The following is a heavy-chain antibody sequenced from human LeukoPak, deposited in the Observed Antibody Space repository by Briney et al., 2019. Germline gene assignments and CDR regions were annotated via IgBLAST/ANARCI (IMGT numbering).Heavy chain of an antibody. CDR3: ARDLAIVVVITTRPRGVFDY. V-gene: IGHV1-3*01. J-gene: IGHJ4*02. Sequence: GASVKVSCKASGYTFTSYAMHWVRQAPGQRLEWMGWINAGNGNTKYSQKFQGRVTITRDTSASTAYMELSSLRSEDTAVYYCARDLAIVVVITTRPRGVFDYWGQGTLVTVSS. CDR1: GYTFTSYA. CDR2: INAGNGNT. D-gene: IGHD3-22*01.